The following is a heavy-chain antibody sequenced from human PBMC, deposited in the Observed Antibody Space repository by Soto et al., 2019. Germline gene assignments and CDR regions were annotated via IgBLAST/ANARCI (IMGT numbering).Heavy chain of an antibody. CDR1: GFTFSSYS. CDR2: ISSSSSYI. J-gene: IGHJ3*02. V-gene: IGHV3-21*01. D-gene: IGHD5-12*01. CDR3: ARDFKADGYSGYELELVSAFDI. Sequence: GGSLRLSCAASGFTFSSYSMNWVRQAPGKGLEWVSSISSSSSYIYYADSVKGRFTISRDNAKNSLYLQMNSLRAEDTAVYYCARDFKADGYSGYELELVSAFDIWGQGTMVTVSS.